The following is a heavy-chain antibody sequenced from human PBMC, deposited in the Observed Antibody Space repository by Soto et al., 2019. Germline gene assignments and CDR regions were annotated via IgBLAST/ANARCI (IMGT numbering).Heavy chain of an antibody. CDR3: ARDCTKSSSWPYYFDY. CDR1: GYTFTTYG. D-gene: IGHD6-13*01. Sequence: QVHLVQSGAEVKKPGASVKVSCKASGYTFTTYGISWVRQAPGQGLEWMGWISAYSGSTKFAQKLQGRVTMTTDTSTTTAYMELRSLTSDDTAVYYCARDCTKSSSWPYYFDYWGQGTLFTVSS. CDR2: ISAYSGST. J-gene: IGHJ4*02. V-gene: IGHV1-18*01.